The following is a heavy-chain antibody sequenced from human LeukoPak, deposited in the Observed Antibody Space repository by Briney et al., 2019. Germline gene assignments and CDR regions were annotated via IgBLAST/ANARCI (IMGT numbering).Heavy chain of an antibody. CDR2: IYTSGST. D-gene: IGHD5-18*01. CDR3: ARKQRDTAMSRGLDY. V-gene: IGHV4-4*07. Sequence: KPSETLSLTCTVSGGSISSYYWSWIRQPAGKGLEWIGRIYTSGSTNYNPSLKSRVTMSLDTSKSQFSLKLSSVTAADTAVYYCARKQRDTAMSRGLDYWGQGTLVTVSS. CDR1: GGSISSYY. J-gene: IGHJ4*02.